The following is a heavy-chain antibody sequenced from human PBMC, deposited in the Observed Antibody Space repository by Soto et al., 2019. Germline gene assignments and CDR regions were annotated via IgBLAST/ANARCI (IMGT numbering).Heavy chain of an antibody. V-gene: IGHV1-69*01. Sequence: QVQLVQSGAEVKTPGSSVKVSCKASGGTFSSYAISWVRQAPGQGLEWMGGIIPIFGTANYAQKFQGRVTITADESTSTAYMELSSLRSEVTAVYYCARVPTYSCYEYDAFDIWGQGTMVTVSS. CDR2: IIPIFGTA. J-gene: IGHJ3*02. D-gene: IGHD5-12*01. CDR3: ARVPTYSCYEYDAFDI. CDR1: GGTFSSYA.